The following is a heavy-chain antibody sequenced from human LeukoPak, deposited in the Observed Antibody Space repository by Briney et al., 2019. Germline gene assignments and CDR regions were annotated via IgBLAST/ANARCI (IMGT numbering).Heavy chain of an antibody. CDR1: GFTFSSYA. J-gene: IGHJ4*02. CDR2: ISGSGGST. V-gene: IGHV3-23*01. Sequence: PGGSLRLSCAASGFTFSSYAMSWVRQAPGKGLEWVSAISGSGGSTYYTDSVKGRFTISRDNSKNTLYLQMNSLRAEDTAVYYCAKRIYDFLSGYYRRAENHFDYWGQGTLVTVSS. CDR3: AKRIYDFLSGYYRRAENHFDY. D-gene: IGHD3-3*01.